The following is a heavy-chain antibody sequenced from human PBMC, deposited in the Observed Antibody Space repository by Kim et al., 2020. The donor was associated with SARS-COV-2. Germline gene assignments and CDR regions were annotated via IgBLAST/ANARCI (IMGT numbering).Heavy chain of an antibody. CDR3: ARDKIDSFGNFYYGLDV. J-gene: IGHJ6*01. CDR1: GFTFSAHP. D-gene: IGHD5-18*01. V-gene: IGHV3-30*04. Sequence: GRSLRLSCAASGFTFSAHPIHWVRQAPGKGLEWVAVILSDGTRTYYADSVQGRFTISRDNSKSTLYLQMNSLRPEDTAVYYCARDKIDSFGNFYYGLDV. CDR2: ILSDGTRT.